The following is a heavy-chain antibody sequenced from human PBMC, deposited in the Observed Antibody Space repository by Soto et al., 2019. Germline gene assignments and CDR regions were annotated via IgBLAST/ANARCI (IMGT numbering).Heavy chain of an antibody. CDR2: ISYDGTNK. CDR1: GFTFRNNG. Sequence: GGSLRLSCEASGFTFRNNGMHWVRQVPGKGLEWVAVISYDGTNKYYADSVKGRFTISRDNSKNTLYLQMDNLRAEDTAHYFCANGPVVGANYKYYDMDVWGRGTTVTVSS. CDR3: ANGPVVGANYKYYDMDV. D-gene: IGHD1-26*01. V-gene: IGHV3-30*18. J-gene: IGHJ6*02.